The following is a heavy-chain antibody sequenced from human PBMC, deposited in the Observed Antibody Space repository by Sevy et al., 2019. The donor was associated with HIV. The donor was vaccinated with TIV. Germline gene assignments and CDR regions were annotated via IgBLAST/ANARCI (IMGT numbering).Heavy chain of an antibody. D-gene: IGHD1-1*01. V-gene: IGHV3-49*04. Sequence: GGSLRLSCTTSGFTFGDYAVNWVRQAPGKGLEWVAFLKSKADGGTVDHAASVKGRFTISRDDSKSIAYLQMNDLTTEVTGVYYCTRWKGLQSIFDYWGQGALVTVSS. CDR3: TRWKGLQSIFDY. CDR1: GFTFGDYA. J-gene: IGHJ4*02. CDR2: LKSKADGGTV.